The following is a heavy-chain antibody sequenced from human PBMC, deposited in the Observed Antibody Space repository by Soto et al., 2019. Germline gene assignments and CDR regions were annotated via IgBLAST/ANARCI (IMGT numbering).Heavy chain of an antibody. V-gene: IGHV1-8*01. Sequence: QVQLVQSGAEVKQPGASVKVSCKASGYTFSNYDINWVRQATGQGLEWLGWMNPNSGNTGYAQKFQGRVTMTMDTSISTAYMSLSSLRSEDTLRSDYARYNCNSPLRCTNWLDPWGQGTPVTVSS. CDR1: GYTFSNYD. CDR3: ARYNCNSPLRCTNWLDP. J-gene: IGHJ5*02. CDR2: MNPNSGNT. D-gene: IGHD1-7*01.